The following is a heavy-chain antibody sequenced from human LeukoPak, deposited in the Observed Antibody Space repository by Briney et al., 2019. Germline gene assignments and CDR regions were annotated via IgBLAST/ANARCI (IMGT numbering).Heavy chain of an antibody. CDR2: ISNNDGAT. V-gene: IGHV3-23*01. D-gene: IGHD6-13*01. J-gene: IGHJ4*02. Sequence: GGSLRLSCAASRFSFSTYPMGWVRRAPGKGLEWVSVISNNDGATYYADSVNGRFTLSRDNSKNTVYLQMNSLRAEDTAVYYCAKVGSSSWLHYFDYWGQGSLVTVSS. CDR1: RFSFSTYP. CDR3: AKVGSSSWLHYFDY.